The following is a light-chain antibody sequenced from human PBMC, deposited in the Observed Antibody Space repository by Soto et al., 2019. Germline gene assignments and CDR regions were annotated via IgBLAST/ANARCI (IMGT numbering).Light chain of an antibody. Sequence: EIVLTQSPGTLSLSPGERATLSCRASQSFRSSYLAWSQQQPGQAPRLLIYGASSRATGIPDRFSGSGSGTDFTLTISRLEPEDFAVYYCQQYGSSPLTFGGGTKGDIK. V-gene: IGKV3-20*01. CDR1: QSFRSSY. CDR3: QQYGSSPLT. J-gene: IGKJ4*01. CDR2: GAS.